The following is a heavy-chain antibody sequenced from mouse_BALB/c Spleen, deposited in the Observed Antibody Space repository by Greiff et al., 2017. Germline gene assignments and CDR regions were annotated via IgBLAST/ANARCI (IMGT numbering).Heavy chain of an antibody. Sequence: VQLQQSGAELVRPGASVKLSCTASGFNINDYYMHWVKQRPEQGLEWIGWIDPENGDTEYAPKFQGKATMTADTSSNTAYLQLSSLTSEDTAVYYCNADGYDSAGFAYWGQGTLVTVSA. CDR3: NADGYDSAGFAY. CDR1: GFNINDYY. J-gene: IGHJ3*01. CDR2: IDPENGDT. V-gene: IGHV14-4*02. D-gene: IGHD2-2*01.